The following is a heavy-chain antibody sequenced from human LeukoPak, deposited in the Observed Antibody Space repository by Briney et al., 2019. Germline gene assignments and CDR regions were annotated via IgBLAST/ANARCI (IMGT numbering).Heavy chain of an antibody. D-gene: IGHD6-6*01. CDR1: GFTFSSYA. CDR3: ARAGESSSPAQGGFFDY. V-gene: IGHV3-30-3*01. Sequence: GGSLRLSCAASGFTFSSYAMHWVRQAPGKGLEWVAVISYDGSNKYYADSVKGRFTISRDNSKNTLYLQMNSLRAEDTAVYYCARAGESSSPAQGGFFDYWGQGTLVTVSS. J-gene: IGHJ4*02. CDR2: ISYDGSNK.